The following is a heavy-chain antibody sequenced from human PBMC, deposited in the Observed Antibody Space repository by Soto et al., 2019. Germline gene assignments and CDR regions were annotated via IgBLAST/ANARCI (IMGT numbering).Heavy chain of an antibody. Sequence: QVLLVESGGGLVRPGGSLRLSCAASGFTFSDYYMTWIRQAPGTGLEWVSYISDSGDTIYYADSVEGRFTISRDNAKNSRSLQMNSLRAEDTAVEYWATEPPYSNSEVGGVAYWGQGTPVTVSS. J-gene: IGHJ4*02. D-gene: IGHD4-4*01. CDR1: GFTFSDYY. CDR2: ISDSGDTI. CDR3: ATEPPYSNSEVGGVAY. V-gene: IGHV3-11*01.